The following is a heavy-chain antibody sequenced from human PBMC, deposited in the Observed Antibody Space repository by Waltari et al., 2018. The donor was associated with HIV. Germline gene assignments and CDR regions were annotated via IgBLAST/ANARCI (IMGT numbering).Heavy chain of an antibody. D-gene: IGHD6-13*01. Sequence: QVQLQESGPGLVKPSETLSLTCAVSGYSISSGYYWGWIRQPPGKGLEWIGSIYHSGSTYYNPSLKSRVTISVDTSKNQFSLKLSSVTAADTAVYYCARCSSWDYYYYYYGMDVWGQGTTVTVSS. V-gene: IGHV4-38-2*01. CDR3: ARCSSWDYYYYYYGMDV. CDR1: GYSISSGYY. CDR2: IYHSGST. J-gene: IGHJ6*02.